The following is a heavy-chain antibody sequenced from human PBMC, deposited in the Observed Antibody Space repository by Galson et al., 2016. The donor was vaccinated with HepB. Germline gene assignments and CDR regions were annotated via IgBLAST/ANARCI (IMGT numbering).Heavy chain of an antibody. CDR3: VSGYTSGI. J-gene: IGHJ3*01. D-gene: IGHD6-19*01. V-gene: IGHV3-7*01. Sequence: SLRLSCAASGFTFSAYWMAWIHQAPGKGLEWVANTNQDGSGKHYVDSAKGRFTVSRDNAKNSVFLDMNSLRAEDTAVYYCVSGYTSGIWGQGTTVTVSS. CDR2: TNQDGSGK. CDR1: GFTFSAYW.